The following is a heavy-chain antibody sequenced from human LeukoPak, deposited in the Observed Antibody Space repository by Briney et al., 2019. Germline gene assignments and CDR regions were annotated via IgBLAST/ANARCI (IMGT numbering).Heavy chain of an antibody. Sequence: GGSLRLSCAASGFTFSSYAMHWVRQAPGKGLEWVAVISYDGSNKYYADSVKGRFTISRDNSKNTLYLQMNSLRAEDTAVYYCARDSSDYWGQGTLVTVSS. CDR2: ISYDGSNK. CDR1: GFTFSSYA. V-gene: IGHV3-30-3*01. CDR3: ARDSSDY. D-gene: IGHD2-2*01. J-gene: IGHJ4*02.